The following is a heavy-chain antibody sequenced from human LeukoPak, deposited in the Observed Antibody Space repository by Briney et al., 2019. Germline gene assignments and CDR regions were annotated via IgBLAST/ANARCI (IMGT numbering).Heavy chain of an antibody. V-gene: IGHV3-23*01. Sequence: GGSLRLSCAASGFTFRKYAMTWVRQAPGKGLEWVSGINDSGSSTYYEDSVKGRLTISRDNDKNTVYLPMNNLRVEDTAVYYCTKGLYGSGSSPDFWGQGALVTVSS. J-gene: IGHJ4*02. D-gene: IGHD3-10*01. CDR3: TKGLYGSGSSPDF. CDR1: GFTFRKYA. CDR2: INDSGSST.